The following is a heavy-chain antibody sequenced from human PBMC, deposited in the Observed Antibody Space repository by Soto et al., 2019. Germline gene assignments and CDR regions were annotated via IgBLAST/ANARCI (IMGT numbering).Heavy chain of an antibody. CDR3: ARDGCSSTAGAIGLICWFDP. V-gene: IGHV1-18*04. CDR2: ISAYNGNT. CDR1: VYTFTSYG. D-gene: IGHD2-2*01. Sequence: ASVKVCCKASVYTFTSYGISWVRQAPGQGLEWMGWISAYNGNTNYAQKLQGRVTMTTDTSTSTAYMELRSLRSDDTAVYYCARDGCSSTAGAIGLICWFDPWGQGTLVTVSS. J-gene: IGHJ5*02.